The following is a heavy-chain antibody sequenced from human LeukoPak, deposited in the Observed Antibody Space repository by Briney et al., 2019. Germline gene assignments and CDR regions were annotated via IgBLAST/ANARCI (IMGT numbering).Heavy chain of an antibody. Sequence: GGSLRLSCAASGFTFSSYWMHWVRQAPGKGLVWVSRISSDGTSTSYADSVNGRFTISRDNDKNPLTLQMHSLRAEDTAVYYCTRERYNWNYVYGAFDSWGQATMVTVSA. CDR1: GFTFSSYW. V-gene: IGHV3-74*01. CDR2: ISSDGTST. CDR3: TRERYNWNYVYGAFDS. D-gene: IGHD1-7*01. J-gene: IGHJ3*02.